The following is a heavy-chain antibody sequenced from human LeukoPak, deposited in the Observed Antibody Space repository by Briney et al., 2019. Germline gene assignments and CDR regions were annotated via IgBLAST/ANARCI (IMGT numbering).Heavy chain of an antibody. D-gene: IGHD6-13*01. CDR3: ARDDAIKGIAAAGSYWYFDL. J-gene: IGHJ2*01. V-gene: IGHV1-2*02. CDR1: GYTFTGYY. CDR2: INPNSGGT. Sequence: ASVKVSCTASGYTFTGYYMHWVRQAPGQGLEWMGWINPNSGGTNYAQKFKGRVTMTRDTSISTAYMELSRLRSDDTAVYYCARDDAIKGIAAAGSYWYFDLWGRGTLVTVSS.